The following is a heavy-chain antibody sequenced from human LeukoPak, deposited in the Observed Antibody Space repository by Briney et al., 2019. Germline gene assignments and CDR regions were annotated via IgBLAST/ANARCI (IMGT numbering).Heavy chain of an antibody. CDR3: ARAHLSSASTDYMTV. CDR2: ISYDGTNK. V-gene: IGHV3-30*04. J-gene: IGHJ6*03. Sequence: HPGRSLRLSCAASGFTFSSYAMHWVRQVPGKGLEWGAIISYDGTNKYYADSVKGRFTISRDSSKNTLYLQMNSLRPEDTAVYYCARAHLSSASTDYMTVWGKGTTVTVSS. CDR1: GFTFSSYA. D-gene: IGHD6-6*01.